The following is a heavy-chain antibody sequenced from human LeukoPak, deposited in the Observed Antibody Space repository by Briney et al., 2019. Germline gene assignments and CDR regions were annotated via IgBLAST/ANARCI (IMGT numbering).Heavy chain of an antibody. D-gene: IGHD1-26*01. J-gene: IGHJ3*02. CDR1: GYTFSSYY. V-gene: IGHV1-46*01. Sequence: ASVKVSCKASGYTFSSYYLHWMRQAPGQGLEWMGIINPSGGSTSYAQKFQGRVTMTRDMSTSTVYMELSSLRSEDTAVYYCARTSALSNSGSSRNRAFDIWGQGTMVTVSS. CDR2: INPSGGST. CDR3: ARTSALSNSGSSRNRAFDI.